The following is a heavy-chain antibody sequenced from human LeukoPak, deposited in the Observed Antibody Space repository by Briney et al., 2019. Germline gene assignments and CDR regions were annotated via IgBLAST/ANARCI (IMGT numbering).Heavy chain of an antibody. CDR1: GYAFTTYY. CDR2: INPSAGST. V-gene: IGHV1-46*01. J-gene: IGHJ4*02. Sequence: ASVKVSCKASGYAFTTYYMHWVRQAPGLGLEWMGIINPSAGSTNYAQKLQGRVTMTTDTSTSTAYMELRSLRSDDTAVYYCARCPQVVPAAIDFDYWGQGTLVTVSS. D-gene: IGHD2-2*01. CDR3: ARCPQVVPAAIDFDY.